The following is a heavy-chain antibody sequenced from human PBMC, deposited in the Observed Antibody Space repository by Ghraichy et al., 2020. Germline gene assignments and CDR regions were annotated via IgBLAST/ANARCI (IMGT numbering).Heavy chain of an antibody. Sequence: LSLTCAASGFTVSNNYMSWVRQAPGKGLEWVSLIYSGGGTLYADSVKGRFTISRDSSKNTLYLQMNSLRAEDTAVYYCTRDSNGMAKTPGWGQETLVTVSS. D-gene: IGHD5-24*01. CDR1: GFTVSNNY. J-gene: IGHJ4*02. CDR3: TRDSNGMAKTPG. V-gene: IGHV3-53*01. CDR2: IYSGGGT.